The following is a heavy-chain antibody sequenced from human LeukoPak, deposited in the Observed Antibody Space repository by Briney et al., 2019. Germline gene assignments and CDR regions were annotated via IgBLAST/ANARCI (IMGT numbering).Heavy chain of an antibody. CDR1: GGSISSNSYY. V-gene: IGHV4-39*01. J-gene: IGHJ4*02. CDR3: ARHRPNYYDSSGYSDY. D-gene: IGHD3-22*01. CDR2: IYYSGST. Sequence: PSETLSLTCTVSGGSISSNSYYWGWIRQPPGKGLEWIGSIYYSGSTYYNPSLKSRVTISIDTSKNQFSLKLSSVTAADTAVYYCARHRPNYYDSSGYSDYWGQGTLVTVSS.